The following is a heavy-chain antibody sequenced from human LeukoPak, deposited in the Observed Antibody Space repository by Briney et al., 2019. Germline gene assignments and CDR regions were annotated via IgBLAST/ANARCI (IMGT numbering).Heavy chain of an antibody. V-gene: IGHV7-4-1*02. J-gene: IGHJ4*02. Sequence: ASVKVSCKASGYTFTSYAMNWVRQAPGQGLEWMGWINTNTGNPTYAQGFTGRFVFSLDTSVSTAYLQISSLKAGDTAVYYCARYLPTPVLLWLGELLEGDGARGDYWGQGTLVTVSS. CDR1: GYTFTSYA. CDR2: INTNTGNP. CDR3: ARYLPTPVLLWLGELLEGDGARGDY. D-gene: IGHD3-10*01.